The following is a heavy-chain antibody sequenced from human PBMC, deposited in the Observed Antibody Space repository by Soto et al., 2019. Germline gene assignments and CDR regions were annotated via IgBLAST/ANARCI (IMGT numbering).Heavy chain of an antibody. Sequence: VQVVESGGGLVQPGGSLRLSCAASGFTFNKYPLYWVRQAAGKGLVWVSRINSDGSTFYADSVKDRFTISRDNAKDTLYLQMNSLRVEDTAVYFCVRDNGGYWGQGTLVTVSS. CDR2: INSDGST. CDR3: VRDNGGY. CDR1: GFTFNKYP. V-gene: IGHV3-74*01. D-gene: IGHD2-8*01. J-gene: IGHJ4*02.